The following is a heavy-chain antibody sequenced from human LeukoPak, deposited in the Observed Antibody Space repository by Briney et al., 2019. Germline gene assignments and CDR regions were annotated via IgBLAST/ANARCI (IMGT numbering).Heavy chain of an antibody. Sequence: ASVKVSCKASGGTFSSYAISWVRQAPGQGLEWMGWINPNSGGTNYAQKFQGRVTMTRDTSISTAYMELSRLRSDDTAVYYCASDSSGHFDYWGQGTLVTVSS. V-gene: IGHV1-2*02. J-gene: IGHJ4*02. CDR1: GGTFSSYA. CDR3: ASDSSGHFDY. CDR2: INPNSGGT. D-gene: IGHD6-19*01.